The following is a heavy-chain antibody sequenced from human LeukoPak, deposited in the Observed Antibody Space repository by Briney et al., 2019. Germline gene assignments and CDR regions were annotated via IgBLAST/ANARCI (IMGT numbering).Heavy chain of an antibody. CDR2: ISAYNGNT. CDR3: ARDRLWFGDPYYYGMGV. D-gene: IGHD3-10*01. Sequence: ASVKVSVKASGYTSTSYGISWVRQAPGQGLEWMGWISAYNGNTNYAQKLQGRVTMTTDTSTSTAYMELRSLRSDDTAVYYCARDRLWFGDPYYYGMGVWGQGTTVTVSS. V-gene: IGHV1-18*01. J-gene: IGHJ6*02. CDR1: GYTSTSYG.